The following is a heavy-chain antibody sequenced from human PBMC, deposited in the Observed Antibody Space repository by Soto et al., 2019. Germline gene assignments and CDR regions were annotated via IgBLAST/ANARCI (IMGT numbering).Heavy chain of an antibody. J-gene: IGHJ1*01. Sequence: GGSLRLSCAASGFTFSDYYMSWIRQAPGKGLEWVSYISSSGSTIYYADSVKGRFTISRDNAKNSLYLQMNSLRAEDTAVYYCARDKSPYCSSTSCHWKYFQHWGQGTLVTVSS. D-gene: IGHD2-2*01. V-gene: IGHV3-11*01. CDR2: ISSSGSTI. CDR3: ARDKSPYCSSTSCHWKYFQH. CDR1: GFTFSDYY.